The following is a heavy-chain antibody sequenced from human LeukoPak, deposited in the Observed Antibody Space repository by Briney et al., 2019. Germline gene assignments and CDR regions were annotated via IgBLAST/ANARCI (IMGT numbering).Heavy chain of an antibody. V-gene: IGHV3-23*01. CDR2: ISGSGGTT. D-gene: IGHD3-10*01. J-gene: IGHJ4*02. CDR1: GFTFNSYA. Sequence: PGGSLRLSXAASGFTFNSYAMNWVRQAPGKGVEWVSTISGSGGTTYYADSVKGRFTISRDNSKNTLYLQMNSLRAEDTAVYYCAKVGSGSYYKPHLDCWGQGTLVTVSS. CDR3: AKVGSGSYYKPHLDC.